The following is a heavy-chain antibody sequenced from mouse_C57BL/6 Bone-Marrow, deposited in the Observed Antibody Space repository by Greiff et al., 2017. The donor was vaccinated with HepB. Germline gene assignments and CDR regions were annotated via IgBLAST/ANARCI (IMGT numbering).Heavy chain of an antibody. CDR2: IDPENGDT. CDR3: TDYDGYWYFDV. V-gene: IGHV14-4*01. D-gene: IGHD2-3*01. CDR1: GFNIKDDY. J-gene: IGHJ1*03. Sequence: VQLKQSGAELVRPGASVKLSCTASGFNIKDDYMHWVKQRPEQGLEWIGWIDPENGDTEYASKFQGKATITADTSSNTAYLQLSSLTSEDTAVYYCTDYDGYWYFDVWGTGTTVTVSS.